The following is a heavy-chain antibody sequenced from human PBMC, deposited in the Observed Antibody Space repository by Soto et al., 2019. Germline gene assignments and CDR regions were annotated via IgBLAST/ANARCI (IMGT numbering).Heavy chain of an antibody. V-gene: IGHV5-10-1*04. J-gene: IGHJ4*02. D-gene: IGHD2-15*01. CDR1: GYSFTTFW. CDR2: VDPRDSYT. CDR3: ARSLGLSATPTFDY. Sequence: GESLKISCKGSGYSFTTFWITWVRQMPGKGLEWMGTVDPRDSYTNYSPSFQGQVTISADKSISTAYLQWSSLKASDTAMYYCARSLGLSATPTFDYWGQGTLVTVSS.